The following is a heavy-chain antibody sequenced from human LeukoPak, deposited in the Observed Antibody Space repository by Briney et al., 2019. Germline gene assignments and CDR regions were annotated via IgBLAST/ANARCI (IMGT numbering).Heavy chain of an antibody. CDR2: ISGSGGST. CDR3: AKDPLTQQLVAKSRIFSEYFQH. D-gene: IGHD6-13*01. CDR1: GFTFSSDA. J-gene: IGHJ1*01. Sequence: GGSLRLSCEAPGFTFSSDAMNWVRQAPGKGLEWVSAISGSGGSTYYADSVKGRFTISRDNSKNTLYLQMNSLRAADTDVYYCAKDPLTQQLVAKSRIFSEYFQHWGQGTLVTVSS. V-gene: IGHV3-23*01.